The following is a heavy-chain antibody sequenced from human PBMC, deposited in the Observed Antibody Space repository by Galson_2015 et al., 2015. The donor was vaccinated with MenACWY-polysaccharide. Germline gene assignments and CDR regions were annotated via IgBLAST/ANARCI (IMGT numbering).Heavy chain of an antibody. V-gene: IGHV3-48*03. J-gene: IGHJ6*02. CDR1: GFTFSTYE. Sequence: SLRLSCAASGFTFSTYEMNWVRQAPGEGLEWVSYISSSGTTTYYADSVKGRFTISRDNAKDSLYLQMIRLRAEDTAVYYCARDLGLYSSSYYYGMDVWGQGTTVTVSS. D-gene: IGHD6-13*01. CDR3: ARDLGLYSSSYYYGMDV. CDR2: ISSSGTTT.